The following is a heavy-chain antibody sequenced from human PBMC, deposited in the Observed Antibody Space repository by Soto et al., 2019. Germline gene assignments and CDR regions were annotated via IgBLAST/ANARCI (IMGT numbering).Heavy chain of an antibody. D-gene: IGHD1-26*01. CDR3: ARLVGSSGTWFDP. CDR2: IYYSGST. V-gene: IGHV4-39*01. CDR1: GGSISSSSYY. J-gene: IGHJ5*02. Sequence: PSETLSLTCTVSGGSISSSSYYWGWIRQRPGKGLEWIGSIYYSGSTYYNPSLKSRVTISVDTSKNQFSLKLSSVTAADTAVYYCARLVGSSGTWFDPWGQGTRVTVSS.